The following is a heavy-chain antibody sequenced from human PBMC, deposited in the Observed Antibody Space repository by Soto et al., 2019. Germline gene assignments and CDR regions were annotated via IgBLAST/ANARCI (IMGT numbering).Heavy chain of an antibody. CDR3: AREFWPLNWFAP. D-gene: IGHD3-3*01. CDR2: IAFDGVDK. V-gene: IGHV3-30*03. J-gene: IGHJ5*02. CDR1: GFTFSTFG. Sequence: GGSLRLSCAASGFTFSTFGMHWVRQAPGEGLEWVAFIAFDGVDKSYSESVKGRFIISRDNSRNTLHLQMNSLRPGDTAMYYFAREFWPLNWFAPRGQGTLVLVSS.